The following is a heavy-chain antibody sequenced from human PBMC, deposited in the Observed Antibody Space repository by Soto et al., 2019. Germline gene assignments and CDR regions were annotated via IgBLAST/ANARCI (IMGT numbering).Heavy chain of an antibody. V-gene: IGHV4-61*01. J-gene: IGHJ5*02. Sequence: TLSLTCTVSGGPVSSGSYHWSWIRQPPGKGLEWIGYIYYGGSTNYNPSLKSRVTISLDTSKNQFSLKLSSVTAADTAAYYCARDFEPSPGFGPWGQGTRVTVSS. CDR2: IYYGGST. D-gene: IGHD3-9*01. CDR1: GGPVSSGSYH. CDR3: ARDFEPSPGFGP.